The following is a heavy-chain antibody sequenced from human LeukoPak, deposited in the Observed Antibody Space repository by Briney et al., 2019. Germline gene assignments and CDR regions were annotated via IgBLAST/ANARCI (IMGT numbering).Heavy chain of an antibody. Sequence: ASVKVSCNASGYTFTGYYMHWVRQAPGQGLEWMGWINPNSGGTNYAQKFQGRVTMTTDTSISTAYMELSRLRSDDTAVYYCARAAHIVVVVVCAFDIWGQGTMVTVSS. J-gene: IGHJ3*02. CDR3: ARAAHIVVVVVCAFDI. D-gene: IGHD2-15*01. CDR2: INPNSGGT. V-gene: IGHV1-2*02. CDR1: GYTFTGYY.